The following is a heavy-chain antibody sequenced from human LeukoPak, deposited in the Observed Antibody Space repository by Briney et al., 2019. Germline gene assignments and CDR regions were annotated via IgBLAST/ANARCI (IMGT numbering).Heavy chain of an antibody. CDR2: IYYSGST. Sequence: KPSETLSLTCAVSGYSISSGYYWGWIRQPPGKGLEWIGYIYYSGSTYYNPSLKSRVTISVDTSKNQFSLKLSSVTAADTAVYYCARDRGDSSGYYPYDAFDIWGQGTMVTVSS. V-gene: IGHV4-30-4*08. D-gene: IGHD3-22*01. CDR1: GYSISSGYY. CDR3: ARDRGDSSGYYPYDAFDI. J-gene: IGHJ3*02.